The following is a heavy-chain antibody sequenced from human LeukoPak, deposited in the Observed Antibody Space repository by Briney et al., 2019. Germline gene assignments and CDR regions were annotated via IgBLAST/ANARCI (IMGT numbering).Heavy chain of an antibody. CDR2: INPSGGST. D-gene: IGHD2-21*02. CDR1: GYTFTSYY. CDR3: ARDVLCGGDCHDAFDI. Sequence: ASVKVSCKASGYTFTSYYMRWVRQAPGQGLEWMGIINPSGGSTSYAQKFQGRVTMTRDTSTSTVYMELSSLRSEDTAVYYCARDVLCGGDCHDAFDIWGQGTMVTVSS. V-gene: IGHV1-46*01. J-gene: IGHJ3*02.